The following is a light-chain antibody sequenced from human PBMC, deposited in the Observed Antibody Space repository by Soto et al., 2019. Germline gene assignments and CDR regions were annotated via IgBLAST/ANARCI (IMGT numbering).Light chain of an antibody. CDR1: QSVSSK. V-gene: IGKV3-15*01. CDR2: GAS. CDR3: QQYSSWLWT. Sequence: EIVMTQSPATLSVSPGEGATLSCRASQSVSSKLAWYQQKPGQAPRLLIFGASTRATGIPARFSGSGSGTEFTLTISSLQSEDFAAYYCQQYSSWLWTFGQGTKVEIK. J-gene: IGKJ1*01.